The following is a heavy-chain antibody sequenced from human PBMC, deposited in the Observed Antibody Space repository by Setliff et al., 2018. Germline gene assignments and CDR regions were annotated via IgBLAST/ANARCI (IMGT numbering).Heavy chain of an antibody. J-gene: IGHJ6*02. Sequence: SETLSLTCTVSGGPISSGGYYWSWIRQPPGKGLEWIGYVGYNGNTHYNPSLKSRVTISVDTSKNQFSLKLSSVTAADTAVYYCARLYQEPLGLSTYYYYYGMDVWGQGTTVTVSS. CDR2: VGYNGNT. CDR3: ARLYQEPLGLSTYYYYYGMDV. V-gene: IGHV4-61*08. CDR1: GGPISSGGYY. D-gene: IGHD3-16*02.